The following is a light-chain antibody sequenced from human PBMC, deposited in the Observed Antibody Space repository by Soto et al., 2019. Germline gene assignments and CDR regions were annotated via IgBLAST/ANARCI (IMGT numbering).Light chain of an antibody. CDR3: TSYTSSGTVL. CDR2: EVS. J-gene: IGLJ2*01. CDR1: TSDVGGYNY. V-gene: IGLV2-14*01. Sequence: QSALTQPASVSGSPGQSITISCTGTTSDVGGYNYVSWYLQHPGNAPKLMIYEVSNRPSGVSNRFSGSKSANTASLTISGLQAEDEADYYCTSYTSSGTVLFGGGTKLTVL.